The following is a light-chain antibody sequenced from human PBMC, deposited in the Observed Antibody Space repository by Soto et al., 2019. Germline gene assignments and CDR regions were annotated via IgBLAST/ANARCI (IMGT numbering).Light chain of an antibody. V-gene: IGKV1-33*01. CDR3: QQYDNVPPIT. Sequence: DIQMTQSPSSLSASVGDRVTITCQASQDISNSLNWFQQKPGKAPKLLIYDASNLETGVPSRFSGSGSGTDFTFTISSLQPEDIATYYCQQYDNVPPITFGQGTRLEIK. CDR2: DAS. CDR1: QDISNS. J-gene: IGKJ5*01.